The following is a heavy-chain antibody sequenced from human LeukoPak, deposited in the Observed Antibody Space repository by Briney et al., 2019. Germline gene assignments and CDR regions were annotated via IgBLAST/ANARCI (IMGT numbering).Heavy chain of an antibody. Sequence: PGGSLRLSCAASGFTFSSYAMHWVRQAPGKGLEWVAVISYDGSNKYYADSVKGRFTISRDNSKNTLYLQMNSLRAEDTAVYYCARDRDILTGYYMGAFDIWGQGTMVTVSS. CDR1: GFTFSSYA. V-gene: IGHV3-30-3*01. D-gene: IGHD3-9*01. J-gene: IGHJ3*02. CDR2: ISYDGSNK. CDR3: ARDRDILTGYYMGAFDI.